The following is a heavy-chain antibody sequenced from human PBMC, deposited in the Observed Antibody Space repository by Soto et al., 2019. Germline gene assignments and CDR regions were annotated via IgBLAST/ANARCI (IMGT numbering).Heavy chain of an antibody. D-gene: IGHD3-9*01. Sequence: EVQLLGSGGGLVQPGGSLRLSCAASGFTFSGYAMSWVRQAPGKGLEWVSGISGSAASTNYADSVKGRFTISRANSKSTLYLQMNSLRAEDTAVYYCAKDVHYDILTGIEYFHHWAQGTLVTVSS. CDR1: GFTFSGYA. CDR2: ISGSAAST. J-gene: IGHJ1*01. V-gene: IGHV3-23*01. CDR3: AKDVHYDILTGIEYFHH.